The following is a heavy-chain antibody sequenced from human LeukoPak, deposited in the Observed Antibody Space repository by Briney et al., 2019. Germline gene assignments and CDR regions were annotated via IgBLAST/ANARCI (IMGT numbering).Heavy chain of an antibody. V-gene: IGHV4-39*01. CDR3: ARRVGATSLHWFDP. Sequence: SETLSLTCTVSGGSISSSSYYWGWIRQPPGKGLEWIGSIYYSGSTYFNPSLKSRVTISVDTSKNQFSLKLSSVTAADTAVYYCARRVGATSLHWFDPWGQGTLVTVSS. D-gene: IGHD1-26*01. CDR1: GGSISSSSYY. J-gene: IGHJ5*02. CDR2: IYYSGST.